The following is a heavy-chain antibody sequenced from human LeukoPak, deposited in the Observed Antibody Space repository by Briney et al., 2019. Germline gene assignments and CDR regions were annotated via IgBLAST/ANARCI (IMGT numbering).Heavy chain of an antibody. Sequence: GGSLRLSCAASGFTFSNAWMSWVRQAPGKGLEWVGRIKSKTDGGTTDYAAPVKGRFTISRDDSKNTLYLQMNSLKTEDTAVYYCTTNFRGITMVRGVAWGQGTLVTVSS. J-gene: IGHJ5*02. V-gene: IGHV3-15*01. D-gene: IGHD3-10*01. CDR3: TTNFRGITMVRGVA. CDR1: GFTFSNAW. CDR2: IKSKTDGGTT.